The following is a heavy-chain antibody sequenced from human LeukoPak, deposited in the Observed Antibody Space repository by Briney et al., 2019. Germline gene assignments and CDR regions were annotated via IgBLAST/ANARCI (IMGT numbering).Heavy chain of an antibody. CDR2: ISPNSGGT. CDR1: GATFTSYA. J-gene: IGHJ4*02. CDR3: AIAHGCGGDFYSLDY. D-gene: IGHD2-21*01. Sequence: ASLKVSCKASGATFTSYAISWVPQAPGQGLEWMGWISPNSGGTNSAQKFQGRVTITRDTSSRTAYTDLSRLRSHVTAASFSAIAHGCGGDFYSLDYWGQGTLVTVSS. V-gene: IGHV1-2*02.